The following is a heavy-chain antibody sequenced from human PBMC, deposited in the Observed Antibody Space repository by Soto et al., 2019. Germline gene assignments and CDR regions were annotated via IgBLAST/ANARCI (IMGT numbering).Heavy chain of an antibody. CDR3: ARRRGSSGWKTNFDY. Sequence: EVQLVESGGGLFQPGGSLRLSCAASGFTFSSYWMHWVRQAPGKGLVWVSRINSDGSSTTYADSVKGRFTISRDNAKNTLYLQMNSLRAEDTAVYYCARRRGSSGWKTNFDYWGRGTLVTVSS. V-gene: IGHV3-74*01. D-gene: IGHD6-19*01. CDR1: GFTFSSYW. J-gene: IGHJ4*02. CDR2: INSDGSST.